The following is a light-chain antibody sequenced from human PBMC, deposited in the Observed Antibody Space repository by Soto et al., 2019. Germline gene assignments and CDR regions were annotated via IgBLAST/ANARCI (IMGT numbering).Light chain of an antibody. V-gene: IGKV3-11*01. CDR1: QFLSSY. CDR3: RQRNK. J-gene: IGKJ5*01. Sequence: EIVLTQSPGTLSLSPGERAALSCRASQFLSSYLAWYQQKPGQPPRLLIYDTSNRATGIPARFSGSRPGSDVTLTISSLETEDSGLYLGRQRNKFGQGKRLEI. CDR2: DTS.